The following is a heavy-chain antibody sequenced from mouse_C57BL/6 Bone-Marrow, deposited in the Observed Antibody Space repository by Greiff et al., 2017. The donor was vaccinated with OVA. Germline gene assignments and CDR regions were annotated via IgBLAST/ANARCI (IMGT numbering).Heavy chain of an antibody. D-gene: IGHD2-4*01. Sequence: VQLQQSGPELVKPGASVKISCKASGYTFTDYYMNWVKQSHGKSLEWIGDINPNNGGTSYNQKFKGKATLTVDKSSSTAYMELRSLTSEDSAVDYCSTLDYDYDRYAIDYWGQGTSVTVSS. CDR2: INPNNGGT. CDR3: STLDYDYDRYAIDY. V-gene: IGHV1-26*01. CDR1: GYTFTDYY. J-gene: IGHJ4*01.